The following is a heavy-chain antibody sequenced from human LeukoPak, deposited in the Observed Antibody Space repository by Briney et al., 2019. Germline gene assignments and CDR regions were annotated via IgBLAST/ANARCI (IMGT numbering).Heavy chain of an antibody. Sequence: SVKVSCKASGGTFSSYAIGWVRQAPGQGLEWMGGIIPIFGTANYAQKFQGRVTITADKSTSTAYMELSSLRSEDTAVYYCATDLHGMATDFDYWGQGTLVTVSS. CDR3: ATDLHGMATDFDY. D-gene: IGHD5-24*01. CDR2: IIPIFGTA. V-gene: IGHV1-69*06. CDR1: GGTFSSYA. J-gene: IGHJ4*02.